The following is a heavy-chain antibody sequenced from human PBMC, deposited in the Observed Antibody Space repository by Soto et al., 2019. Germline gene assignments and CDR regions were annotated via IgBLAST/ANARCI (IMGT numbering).Heavy chain of an antibody. Sequence: GGSLRLSCAASGFTFSSYGMHWVRQAPGKGLEWVAVIWYDGSNKYYADSVKGRFTISRDNSKNTLYLQMNSLRAEDTAVYYCAREEVVVVPAALAYYYGMDVWGQGTTVTVSS. CDR3: AREEVVVVPAALAYYYGMDV. D-gene: IGHD2-2*01. J-gene: IGHJ6*02. CDR1: GFTFSSYG. V-gene: IGHV3-33*01. CDR2: IWYDGSNK.